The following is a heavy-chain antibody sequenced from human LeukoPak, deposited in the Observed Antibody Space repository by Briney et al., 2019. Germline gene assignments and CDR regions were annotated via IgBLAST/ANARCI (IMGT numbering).Heavy chain of an antibody. Sequence: ASVKVSCKASGYTFTGYYMHWVRQAPGQGLEWMGRINPNSGGTNYAQKFQGRVTMTRDTSISTAYMELSRLRSDDTAVYYCARGYVDRGYCYGYYDYWGQGTLVTVSS. D-gene: IGHD5-18*01. CDR3: ARGYVDRGYCYGYYDY. CDR1: GYTFTGYY. CDR2: INPNSGGT. J-gene: IGHJ4*02. V-gene: IGHV1-2*06.